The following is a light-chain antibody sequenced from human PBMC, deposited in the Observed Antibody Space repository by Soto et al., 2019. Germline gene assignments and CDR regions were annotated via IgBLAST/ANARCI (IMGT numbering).Light chain of an antibody. J-gene: IGKJ2*01. CDR2: GAS. V-gene: IGKV3-15*01. CDR1: QSVSSN. Sequence: EIVMTQSPVTLSVSPGERATLSCRASQSVSSNLAWYQQKPGQAPSLLIYGASTRATGIPARFSGSGSGTEFTLTISSLQSEDFAVYYCQQYNNWPPYTFGQGTKLLIK. CDR3: QQYNNWPPYT.